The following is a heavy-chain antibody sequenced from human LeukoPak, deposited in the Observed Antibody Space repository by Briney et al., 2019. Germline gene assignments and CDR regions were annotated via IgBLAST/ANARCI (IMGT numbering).Heavy chain of an antibody. J-gene: IGHJ5*02. V-gene: IGHV3-11*01. CDR2: IGPSGDTT. D-gene: IGHD2-15*01. CDR1: GFTFSDYY. CDR3: ARVLGAIGYCSGGSCSNWFDP. Sequence: GGSLRLSCAASGFTFSDYYMSWIRQAPGKGLEWVSYIGPSGDTTYPADSVKGRFTISRDNAKNSLYLQMNSLRTEDTAVYYCARVLGAIGYCSGGSCSNWFDPWGQGTLVTVSS.